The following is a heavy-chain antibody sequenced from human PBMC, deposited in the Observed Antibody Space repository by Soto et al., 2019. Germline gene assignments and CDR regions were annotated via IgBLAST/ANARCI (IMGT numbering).Heavy chain of an antibody. J-gene: IGHJ5*02. V-gene: IGHV3-15*01. Sequence: SVRNAWMSWVRQAPWKGLEWVGRIKTKTDGGTTDYAAPVKGRFTISRDDSKTTLNLQMNSLKIEDTAVYYCSRSSRFDPWGQGTLVTVSS. CDR2: IKTKTDGGTT. CDR1: SVRNAW. CDR3: SRSSRFDP.